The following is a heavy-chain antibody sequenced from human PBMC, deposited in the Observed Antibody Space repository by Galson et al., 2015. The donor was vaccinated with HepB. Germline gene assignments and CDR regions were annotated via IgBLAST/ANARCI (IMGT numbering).Heavy chain of an antibody. V-gene: IGHV1-46*01. CDR3: ARGSPGATTSNYYYYGMDV. D-gene: IGHD1-26*01. CDR1: GYTFTSYY. CDR2: INPSGGST. J-gene: IGHJ6*02. Sequence: SVKVSCKASGYTFTSYYMHWMRQAPGQGLEWMGIINPSGGSTSYAQKFQGRVTMTRDTSTSTVYMELSSLRSEDTAVYYCARGSPGATTSNYYYYGMDVWGQGTTVTVSS.